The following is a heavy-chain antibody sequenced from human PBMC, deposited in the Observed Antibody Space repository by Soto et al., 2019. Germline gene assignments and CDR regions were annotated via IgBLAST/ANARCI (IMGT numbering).Heavy chain of an antibody. CDR1: GFTSGSYW. V-gene: IGHV3-7*01. CDR3: ARVVGATIYDY. D-gene: IGHD1-26*01. Sequence: GGPLRLSCAALGFTSGSYWRSWVLQAPGKGLEWVANIKQDGSEKYYVDSVKGRFTISRDNAKNSLYLQMNSLRAEYTAVYYCARVVGATIYDYWGQGTPVTVSS. J-gene: IGHJ4*02. CDR2: IKQDGSEK.